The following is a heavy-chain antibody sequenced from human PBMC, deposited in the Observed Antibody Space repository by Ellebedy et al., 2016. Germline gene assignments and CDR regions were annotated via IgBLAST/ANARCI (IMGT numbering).Heavy chain of an antibody. D-gene: IGHD3-22*01. J-gene: IGHJ6*02. Sequence: SETLSLTCAVYGGSFSGYYWSWIRQPPGKGLEWIGEINHSGSTNYNPSLKSRVTISVDTSKNQFSLKLSSVTAADTAVYYCARNQESGYFTYYYYYGMDVWGQGTTVTVSS. CDR3: ARNQESGYFTYYYYYGMDV. CDR2: INHSGST. CDR1: GGSFSGYY. V-gene: IGHV4-34*01.